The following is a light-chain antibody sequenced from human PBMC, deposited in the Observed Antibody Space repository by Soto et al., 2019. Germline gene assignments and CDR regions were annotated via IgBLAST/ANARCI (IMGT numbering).Light chain of an antibody. V-gene: IGKV3D-20*02. CDR1: QSVTNNY. Sequence: EIMLTHSPCTVSLSPGERATLSCRASQSVTNNYLAWYQQKPGQAPRLVIYGASSRATGIPDRFSASGSGTDFTLTINRLEPEDFAVYYCQQRSNWPPITFGQGTRLEI. CDR2: GAS. J-gene: IGKJ5*01. CDR3: QQRSNWPPIT.